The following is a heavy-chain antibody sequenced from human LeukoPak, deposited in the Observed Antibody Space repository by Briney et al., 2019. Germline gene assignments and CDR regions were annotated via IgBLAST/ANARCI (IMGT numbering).Heavy chain of an antibody. CDR2: IYPGDSDT. D-gene: IGHD2-2*01. CDR3: ARWSDCSSTSCYSEDYYYYYGMDV. J-gene: IGHJ6*02. CDR1: GDSFTSYW. Sequence: GESLKISCRGAGDSFTSYWIGWVRQMRGKGLEWMGSIYPGDSDTIYSPAVQVQATISAAKSISTAYLQWSSLKASDTAMYYCARWSDCSSTSCYSEDYYYYYGMDVWGQGTTVTVSS. V-gene: IGHV5-51*01.